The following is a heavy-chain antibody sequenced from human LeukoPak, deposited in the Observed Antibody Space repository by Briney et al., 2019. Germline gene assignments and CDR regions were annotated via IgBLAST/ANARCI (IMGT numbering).Heavy chain of an antibody. CDR3: ARSWWRRFGP. CDR2: IYYSGST. V-gene: IGHV4-31*03. D-gene: IGHD2-15*01. Sequence: SETLSLTCTVSGGSISSGGYYWSWIRQHPGKGLEWIGYIYYSGSTYCNPSLKSRVTISVDTSKNQFSLKLSSVTAADTAVYYCARSWWRRFGPWGQGTLVTVSS. CDR1: GGSISSGGYY. J-gene: IGHJ5*02.